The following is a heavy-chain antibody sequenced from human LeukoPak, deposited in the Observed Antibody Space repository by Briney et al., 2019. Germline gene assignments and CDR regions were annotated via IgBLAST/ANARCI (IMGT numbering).Heavy chain of an antibody. CDR3: ARDHSSSWYPYFDY. D-gene: IGHD6-13*01. CDR2: IKPDGSEK. J-gene: IGHJ4*02. Sequence: PGGSLRLSCAASGLTFSSYLMSWVRQAPGKGLEWVANIKPDGSEKYYVDSVKGRFTISRDNAKNSLYLQMNSLRADDTAVYYCARDHSSSWYPYFDYWGQGTLVTVSS. CDR1: GLTFSSYL. V-gene: IGHV3-7*03.